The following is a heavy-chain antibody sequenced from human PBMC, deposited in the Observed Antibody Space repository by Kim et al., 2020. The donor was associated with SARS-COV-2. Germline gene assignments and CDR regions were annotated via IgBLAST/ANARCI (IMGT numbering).Heavy chain of an antibody. Sequence: GGSLRLSCAASGFTFSDYYMRWIRQAPGKGLEWVSYISSSSSYTNYADSVKGRFTISRDNAKNSLYLQMNSLRAEDTAVYYCARVVAAAGPFDYWGQGTLVTVSS. D-gene: IGHD6-13*01. CDR2: ISSSSSYT. J-gene: IGHJ4*02. CDR1: GFTFSDYY. CDR3: ARVVAAAGPFDY. V-gene: IGHV3-11*05.